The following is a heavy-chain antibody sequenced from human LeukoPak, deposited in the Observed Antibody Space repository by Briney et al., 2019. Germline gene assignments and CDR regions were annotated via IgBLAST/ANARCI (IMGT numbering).Heavy chain of an antibody. Sequence: ASVKVSCKASGGTFSSYAISWVRQAPGQGLEWMGRIIPILGIANYAQKFQGRVTITADKSTSTAYMELSSLRSEDTAVYYCATDKIPGTAAAGTRSDYYYYYGMDVWGQGTTVTVSS. D-gene: IGHD6-13*01. CDR3: ATDKIPGTAAAGTRSDYYYYYGMDV. CDR2: IIPILGIA. V-gene: IGHV1-69*04. CDR1: GGTFSSYA. J-gene: IGHJ6*02.